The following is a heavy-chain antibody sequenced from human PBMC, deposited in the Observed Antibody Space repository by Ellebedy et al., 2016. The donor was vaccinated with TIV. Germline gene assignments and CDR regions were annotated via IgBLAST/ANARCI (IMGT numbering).Heavy chain of an antibody. D-gene: IGHD4-23*01. V-gene: IGHV3-21*01. J-gene: IGHJ5*02. CDR1: GFTFSSYS. CDR2: ISSSSSYI. CDR3: AREPTTVALNWFDP. Sequence: GGSLRLSXAASGFTFSSYSMNWVRHAPGKGLEWVSSISSSSSYIYYADSVKGRFTISRDNAKNSLYLQMNSLRAEDTAVYYCAREPTTVALNWFDPWGQGTLVTVSS.